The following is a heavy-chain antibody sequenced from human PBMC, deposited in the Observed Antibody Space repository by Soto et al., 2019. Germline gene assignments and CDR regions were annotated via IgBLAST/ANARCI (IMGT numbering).Heavy chain of an antibody. CDR3: ARGSRRVTVPFDY. CDR2: ISYDGSNK. CDR1: GFTFSSYA. D-gene: IGHD4-17*01. J-gene: IGHJ4*02. V-gene: IGHV3-30-3*01. Sequence: QVQLVESGGGVVQPGRSLRLSCAASGFTFSSYAMHWVRQAPGKGLEWVAVISYDGSNKYYADSVKGRFTISRDNSKNTLYLQMNSLRAEDTAVYYCARGSRRVTVPFDYWGQGTLVTVSS.